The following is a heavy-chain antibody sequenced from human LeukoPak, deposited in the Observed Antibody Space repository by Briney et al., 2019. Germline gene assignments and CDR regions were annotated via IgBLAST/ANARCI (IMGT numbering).Heavy chain of an antibody. Sequence: SETLSLTCTVSGGSISSYYWSWIRQPPGKGLEWIGYIYYSGSTNYNPSLKSRVTISVDTSKNQFSLKLSSVTAADTAVYYCARGPGPDWLLRHYYYYYMDVWGKGTTVTISS. CDR2: IYYSGST. CDR1: GGSISSYY. V-gene: IGHV4-59*01. D-gene: IGHD3-9*01. J-gene: IGHJ6*03. CDR3: ARGPGPDWLLRHYYYYYMDV.